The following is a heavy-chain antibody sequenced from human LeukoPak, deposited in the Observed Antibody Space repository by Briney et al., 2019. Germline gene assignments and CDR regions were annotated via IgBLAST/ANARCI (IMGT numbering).Heavy chain of an antibody. D-gene: IGHD4-23*01. Sequence: ASVKVSCKASGYTFTGYYMHWVRQAPGQGLEWMGWINPNSGGTNYAQKFQGWVTMTRDTSISTAYMELSRLRSDDTAVYYCARELTTVVTPSVDYWGQGTLVTVSS. J-gene: IGHJ4*02. CDR1: GYTFTGYY. CDR2: INPNSGGT. CDR3: ARELTTVVTPSVDY. V-gene: IGHV1-2*04.